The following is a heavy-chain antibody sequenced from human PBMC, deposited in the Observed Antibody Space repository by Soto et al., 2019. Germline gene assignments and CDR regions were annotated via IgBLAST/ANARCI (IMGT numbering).Heavy chain of an antibody. V-gene: IGHV4-4*07. Sequence: EQLQESGPRLVTPSETLTLTCSVSGGSITNHYWGWIRQPPGKGLEFIGRIYPSGRAHYNPSLQDRVTMSVDTSKNQFSLKVNSVTAADTAIYYCARDYDVNTAVDYWYFDLWGRGTLVTVSS. CDR3: ARDYDVNTAVDYWYFDL. CDR1: GGSITNHY. D-gene: IGHD5-18*01. J-gene: IGHJ2*01. CDR2: IYPSGRA.